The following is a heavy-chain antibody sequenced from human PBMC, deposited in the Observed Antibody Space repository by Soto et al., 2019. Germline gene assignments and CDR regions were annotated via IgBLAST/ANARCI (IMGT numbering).Heavy chain of an antibody. Sequence: QVQLVESGGGVVQPGRSLRLSCAASGFTFSAYGMHWVRQAPGKGLEWVAVIWSDENNKYYADSVKGRFTISRDNSKNTRYLQKNTLRAEDTAVYYCARELNTVTTRDAFDIWGQGTMVSVSS. CDR1: GFTFSAYG. CDR3: ARELNTVTTRDAFDI. V-gene: IGHV3-33*01. CDR2: IWSDENNK. D-gene: IGHD4-17*01. J-gene: IGHJ3*02.